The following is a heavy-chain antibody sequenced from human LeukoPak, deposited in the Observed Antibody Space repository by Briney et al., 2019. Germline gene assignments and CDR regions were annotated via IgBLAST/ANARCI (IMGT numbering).Heavy chain of an antibody. CDR3: ARQPHYYDTSAYYPSHFDY. Sequence: SETLSLTCTVYGGPITSNSHYWGWIRQPPGKGLEWIGSISYSGDTHYNPSLKSRVTLSVDTSKSQFSLNLSSLTAADTAVFYCARQPHYYDTSAYYPSHFDYWGLGTLVTVAS. CDR2: ISYSGDT. J-gene: IGHJ4*02. CDR1: GGPITSNSHY. V-gene: IGHV4-39*01. D-gene: IGHD3-22*01.